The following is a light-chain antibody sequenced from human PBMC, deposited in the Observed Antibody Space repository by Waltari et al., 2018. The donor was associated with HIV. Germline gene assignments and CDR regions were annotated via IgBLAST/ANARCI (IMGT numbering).Light chain of an antibody. CDR2: EVT. CDR3: CSYAGSRIHVI. J-gene: IGLJ2*01. V-gene: IGLV2-23*02. Sequence: QSALTQPASMSGSPGQSITISCTGTFSDVGSYNLVSWYQQHPGEAPKLMIYEVTKRPSGISSRFSGSNAGNTASRTHSGLQAEDEANYSCCSYAGSRIHVIFGGGTKLTV. CDR1: FSDVGSYNL.